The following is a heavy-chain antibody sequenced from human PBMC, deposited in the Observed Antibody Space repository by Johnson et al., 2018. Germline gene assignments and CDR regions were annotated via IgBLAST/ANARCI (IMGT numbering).Heavy chain of an antibody. CDR3: AQDWEIAAVGTGGYFHH. V-gene: IGHV4-59*01. Sequence: QVRLQESGPGLVKPSETLSLTCTVSGGSISSYYWSWIRQPPGKGLEWIGYIYYSGSTNYNPSLKSRVTISVDTSKNQFSLKVSAVTAADTAVYYCAQDWEIAAVGTGGYFHHWGQGTLVTVSS. CDR2: IYYSGST. D-gene: IGHD6-13*01. CDR1: GGSISSYY. J-gene: IGHJ1*01.